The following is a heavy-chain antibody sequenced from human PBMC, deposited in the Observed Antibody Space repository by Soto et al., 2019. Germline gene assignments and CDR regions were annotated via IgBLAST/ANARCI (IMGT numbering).Heavy chain of an antibody. CDR2: ISAYNGNT. V-gene: IGHV1-18*01. J-gene: IGHJ4*02. D-gene: IGHD3-22*01. Sequence: RASVKVSCKASGYTFTSYGISWVRQAPGQGLEWMGWISAYNGNTNYAQKLQGRVTMTTDTSTSTAYMELRSLRSDDTAVYYCARMMDDSSGYYVDDWGQGTLVTVSS. CDR1: GYTFTSYG. CDR3: ARMMDDSSGYYVDD.